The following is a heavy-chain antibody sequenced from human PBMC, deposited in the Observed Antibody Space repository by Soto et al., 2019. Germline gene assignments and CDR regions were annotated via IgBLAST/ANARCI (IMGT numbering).Heavy chain of an antibody. CDR1: GASISSYY. CDR2: IYYSGST. J-gene: IGHJ5*02. Sequence: SETLSLTCTVSGASISSYYWSWIRQPPGKGLEWIGYIYYSGSTNYNPSLKSRVTISVDTSKNQFSLKLSSVTAADTAVYYCARVRSTPVLANWFDPWGQGTLVTVSS. V-gene: IGHV4-59*01. CDR3: ARVRSTPVLANWFDP. D-gene: IGHD4-17*01.